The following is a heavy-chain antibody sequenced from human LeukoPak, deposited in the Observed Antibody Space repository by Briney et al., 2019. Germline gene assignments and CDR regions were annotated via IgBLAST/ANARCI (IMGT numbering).Heavy chain of an antibody. V-gene: IGHV1-2*02. Sequence: ASVKVSCKASGYTFTGYYMHWVRQAPGQGLEWMGWINPKNGDTTYTQKFQRRVTMTRDKSISTAYLELSSLTSDDTAVYYCARGQYRYAVDFWGQGTLVTVSS. D-gene: IGHD5-18*01. CDR1: GYTFTGYY. CDR2: INPKNGDT. J-gene: IGHJ4*02. CDR3: ARGQYRYAVDF.